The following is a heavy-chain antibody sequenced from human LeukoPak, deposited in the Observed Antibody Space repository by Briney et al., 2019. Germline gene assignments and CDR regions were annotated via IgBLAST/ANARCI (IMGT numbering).Heavy chain of an antibody. CDR2: VSGSGAHT. V-gene: IGHV3-23*01. D-gene: IGHD1-26*01. CDR1: GFTFSSYA. J-gene: IGHJ6*03. CDR3: AKDGGTYPYFLDV. Sequence: GGSLRLSCAASGFTFSSYAMTRVRQAPGKGLQWVSAVSGSGAHTYCADSAKGRFTISRDNSRDTLYLQMNSLRAEDTAIYICAKDGGTYPYFLDVWGKGTTVIVSS.